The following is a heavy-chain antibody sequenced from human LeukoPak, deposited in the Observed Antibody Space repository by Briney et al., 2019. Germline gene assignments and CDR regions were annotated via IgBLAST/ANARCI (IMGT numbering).Heavy chain of an antibody. D-gene: IGHD3-10*01. CDR1: GFTFSNYG. Sequence: GGSLRLSCAASGFTFSNYGMHWVRQAPGKGLEWVAVIWYDGSNKYYADSVKGRFTISRDNSKNTLYLQMNSLRAVDTAVYYCAGNYGPYYFDYWGQGTLVTVSS. V-gene: IGHV3-33*01. CDR3: AGNYGPYYFDY. J-gene: IGHJ4*02. CDR2: IWYDGSNK.